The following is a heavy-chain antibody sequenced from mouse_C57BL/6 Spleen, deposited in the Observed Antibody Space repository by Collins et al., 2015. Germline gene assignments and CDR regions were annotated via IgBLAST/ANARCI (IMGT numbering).Heavy chain of an antibody. D-gene: IGHD1-2*01. CDR3: ATITTEFAY. V-gene: IGHV1S81*02. CDR1: GYTFTSYW. Sequence: QVQLQQPGAELVKPGASVKLSCKASGYTFTSYWMHWVKQRPGQGLEWIGEINPSNGRTNYNEKFKSKATLTVDKSSSTAYMQLSSLTSEDSAVYYCATITTEFAYWGQGTLVTVSA. CDR2: INPSNGRT. J-gene: IGHJ3*01.